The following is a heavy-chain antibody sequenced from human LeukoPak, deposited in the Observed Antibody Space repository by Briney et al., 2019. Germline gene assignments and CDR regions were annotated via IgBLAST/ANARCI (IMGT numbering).Heavy chain of an antibody. D-gene: IGHD1-26*01. J-gene: IGHJ4*02. CDR2: ISGSGGST. Sequence: PGGSLRLSCAASGFTFSSYAMSWVRQAPGKGLEWVSAISGSGGSTYYADSVRGRFTISRDNSKNTLYLQMNSLRAEDTAVYYCAKGVVGATRPFDYWGQGTLVTVSS. CDR3: AKGVVGATRPFDY. CDR1: GFTFSSYA. V-gene: IGHV3-23*01.